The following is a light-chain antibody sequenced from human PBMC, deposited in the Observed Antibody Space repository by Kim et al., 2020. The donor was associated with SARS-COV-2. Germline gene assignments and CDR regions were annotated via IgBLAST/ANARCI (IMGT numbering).Light chain of an antibody. J-gene: IGLJ2*01. V-gene: IGLV3-1*01. CDR1: KLGDKY. CDR3: QAWDSSTAV. CDR2: QDS. Sequence: SVSPGQTASITCSGDKLGDKYACWYQKKPGQSPVLVIYQDSKRPSGIPERFSGSNSGNTATLTISGTQAMDEADYYCQAWDSSTAVFGGWTQLTVL.